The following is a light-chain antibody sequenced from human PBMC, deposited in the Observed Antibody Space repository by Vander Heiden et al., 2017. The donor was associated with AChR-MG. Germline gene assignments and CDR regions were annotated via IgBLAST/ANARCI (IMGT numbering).Light chain of an antibody. J-gene: IGKJ2*01. CDR2: AAS. CDR3: QKYNSAPRT. CDR1: HDISNY. V-gene: IGKV1-27*01. Sequence: DIQMTQSPSSLFASVGDRVTITCRASHDISNYLAWYQQKPGRVPKLLIYAASTLQSGVPSRFSGSGSGTDFSLTISSLQPEDVATYYCQKYNSAPRTFGQGTQLGIK.